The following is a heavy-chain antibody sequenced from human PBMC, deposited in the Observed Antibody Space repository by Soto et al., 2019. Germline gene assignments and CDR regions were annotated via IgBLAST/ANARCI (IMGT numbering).Heavy chain of an antibody. Sequence: GGSLRLSCAASGFTFSSYGMHWVRQAPGKGLEWVAVIWYDGSNKYYADSVKGRFTISRDNSKNTLYLQMNSLRAEDTAVYYCARPAFFGGAYYYMDVWGKGTTVTVSS. CDR3: ARPAFFGGAYYYMDV. D-gene: IGHD3-3*01. V-gene: IGHV3-33*01. CDR1: GFTFSSYG. J-gene: IGHJ6*03. CDR2: IWYDGSNK.